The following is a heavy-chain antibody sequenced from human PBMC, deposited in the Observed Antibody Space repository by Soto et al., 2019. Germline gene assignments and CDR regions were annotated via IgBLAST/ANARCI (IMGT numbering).Heavy chain of an antibody. CDR3: ARHTNSYSFYGMDV. CDR2: IYPGDSDT. CDR1: GYTFTKYW. V-gene: IGHV5-51*01. D-gene: IGHD2-8*01. J-gene: IGHJ6*02. Sequence: PGESLKISCKSSGYTFTKYWIGWVRQMPGKGLEWMGIIYPGDSDTRYSPSFQGQVTISADRSITTAYLQWSSLKASDTATYYCARHTNSYSFYGMDVWGQGSTVTVSS.